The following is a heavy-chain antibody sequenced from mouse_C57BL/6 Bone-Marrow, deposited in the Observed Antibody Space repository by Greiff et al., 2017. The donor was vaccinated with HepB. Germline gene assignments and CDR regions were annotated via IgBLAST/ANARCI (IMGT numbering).Heavy chain of an antibody. J-gene: IGHJ4*01. CDR1: GYTFTSYW. CDR2: IDPSDSYT. V-gene: IGHV1-69*01. CDR3: ARARFGDY. Sequence: QVQLQQPGAELVMPGASVKLSCKASGYTFTSYWMHWVKQRPGQGLEWIGEIDPSDSYTNYNQKFKGKSTLTVDKSSSTAYMQLSSLTSEDSAVYYCARARFGDYWGQGTSVTGSS.